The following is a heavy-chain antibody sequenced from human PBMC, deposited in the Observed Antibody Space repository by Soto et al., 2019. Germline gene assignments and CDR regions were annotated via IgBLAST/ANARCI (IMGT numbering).Heavy chain of an antibody. V-gene: IGHV3-33*01. CDR3: ARDYDSSGYPRYYFDY. D-gene: IGHD3-22*01. Sequence: GGSLRLSCAASGFTFSRYGMHWVRQAPGKGLEWVAVIWYDGSNKYYADSVKGRFTISRDNSKNTLYLQMNSLRAEDTVVYYCARDYDSSGYPRYYFDYWGQGTLVTVSS. J-gene: IGHJ4*02. CDR1: GFTFSRYG. CDR2: IWYDGSNK.